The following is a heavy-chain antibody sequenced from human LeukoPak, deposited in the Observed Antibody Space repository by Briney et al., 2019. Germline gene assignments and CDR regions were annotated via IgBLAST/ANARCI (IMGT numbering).Heavy chain of an antibody. J-gene: IGHJ4*02. CDR1: GGSFSGYY. V-gene: IGHV4-34*01. CDR3: ARHRGEQWLVRSPPKRKYYFDY. Sequence: SETLSLTCAVYGGSFSGYYWSWIRQPPGKGLEWIGEINHSGSTNYNPSLKSRVTISVDTSKNQFSLKLSSVTAADTAVYYCARHRGEQWLVRSPPKRKYYFDYWGQGTLVTVSS. D-gene: IGHD6-19*01. CDR2: INHSGST.